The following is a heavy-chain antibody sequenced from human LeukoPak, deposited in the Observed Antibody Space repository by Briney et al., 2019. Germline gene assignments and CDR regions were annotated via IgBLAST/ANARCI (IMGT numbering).Heavy chain of an antibody. CDR1: EYTFTGYY. V-gene: IGHV1-2*02. Sequence: ASVKVSCKASEYTFTGYYMHWVRQAPGQGLEWMGWINPNSDGTNYAQKFQGRVTMTRDTSISTAYMELSRLRSDDTAVYYCARSSPIVVVPAAGNWFDPWGQGTLVTVSS. D-gene: IGHD2-2*01. J-gene: IGHJ5*02. CDR2: INPNSDGT. CDR3: ARSSPIVVVPAAGNWFDP.